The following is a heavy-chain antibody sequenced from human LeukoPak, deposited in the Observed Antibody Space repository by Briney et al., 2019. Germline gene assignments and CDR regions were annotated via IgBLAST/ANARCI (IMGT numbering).Heavy chain of an antibody. J-gene: IGHJ4*02. CDR3: AKDTGGILDY. CDR2: IKQDASER. V-gene: IGHV3-7*01. CDR1: GFTFSNSW. Sequence: GGSLRLSCVTSGFTFSNSWLAWVRQAPGKGPEWVANIKQDASERYHLDSVKARFTISRDNAKNSLYLQMNSLRAEDSALYYCAKDTGGILDYWARGTLVRVSS. D-gene: IGHD2-8*02.